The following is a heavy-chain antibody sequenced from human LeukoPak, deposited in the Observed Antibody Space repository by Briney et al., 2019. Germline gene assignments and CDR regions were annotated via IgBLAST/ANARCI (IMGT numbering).Heavy chain of an antibody. CDR3: ARAQNTAIVYWYFDL. D-gene: IGHD5-18*01. CDR2: INHSGST. V-gene: IGHV4-34*01. Sequence: SETLSPTCAVYGGSFSSYYWSWIRQRPGQGLEWIGEINHSGSTNYNPSLKSRVTISVDTSKNQFSLKLSSVTAADTAVYYCARAQNTAIVYWYFDLWGRGTLVTVSS. J-gene: IGHJ2*01. CDR1: GGSFSSYY.